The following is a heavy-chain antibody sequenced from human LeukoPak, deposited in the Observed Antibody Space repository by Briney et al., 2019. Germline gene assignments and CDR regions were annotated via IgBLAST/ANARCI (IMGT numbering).Heavy chain of an antibody. D-gene: IGHD6-19*01. V-gene: IGHV4-59*11. Sequence: SETLSLTCNVSGGSISSHYWSWIRQPPGKGLEWIGDIFYSGSTNYNPSLKSRLTISVDKSKKQFSLKLSSVTAADTAVYYCAREHREWLVRSYYYYGMDVWGQGTTVTVSS. CDR2: IFYSGST. CDR3: AREHREWLVRSYYYYGMDV. CDR1: GGSISSHY. J-gene: IGHJ6*02.